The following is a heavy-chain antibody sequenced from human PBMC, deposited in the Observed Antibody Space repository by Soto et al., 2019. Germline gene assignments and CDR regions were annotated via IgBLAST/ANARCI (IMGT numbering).Heavy chain of an antibody. V-gene: IGHV4-39*01. CDR3: ARHSNPHDPFDY. Sequence: KTSETLSLTCTVSGGSISSSSYYWGWIRQPPGKGLEWIGSIYYSGSTYYNPSLKSRVTISVDTSKNQFSLKLSSVTAADTAVYYCARHSNPHDPFDYWGQGALVTVSS. J-gene: IGHJ4*02. CDR2: IYYSGST. CDR1: GGSISSSSYY.